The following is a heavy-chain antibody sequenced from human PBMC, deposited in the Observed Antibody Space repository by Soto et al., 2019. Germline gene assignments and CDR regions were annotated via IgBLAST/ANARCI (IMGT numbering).Heavy chain of an antibody. J-gene: IGHJ4*02. CDR3: ARSTVTTWYFDY. CDR1: GGSISSGGYY. Sequence: SETLSLTCTVSGGSISSGGYYWSWIRQPPGKGLEWIGYIYYSGSTYYNPSLKSRATISVDTSKNQFSLKLSSVTAADTAVYYCARSTVTTWYFDYWGQGTLVTAPQ. D-gene: IGHD4-4*01. V-gene: IGHV4-30-4*01. CDR2: IYYSGST.